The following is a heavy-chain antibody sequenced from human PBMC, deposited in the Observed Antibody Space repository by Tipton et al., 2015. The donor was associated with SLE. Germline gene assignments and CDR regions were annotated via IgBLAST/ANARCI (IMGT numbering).Heavy chain of an antibody. CDR2: IYYSGGT. Sequence: TLSLTCSVSGGSITSSSYYWGWIRQPPGKGLGWIGSIYYSGGTYYKTSLKSRVSISVDTSKNQLSLNVNSVTAADTAVYYCARGGDPDYFDYWGQGTLVTVSS. V-gene: IGHV4-39*07. J-gene: IGHJ4*02. CDR3: ARGGDPDYFDY. D-gene: IGHD2-21*01. CDR1: GGSITSSSYY.